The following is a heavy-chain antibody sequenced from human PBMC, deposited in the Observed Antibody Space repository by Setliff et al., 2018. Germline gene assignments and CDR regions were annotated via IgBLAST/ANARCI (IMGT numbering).Heavy chain of an antibody. D-gene: IGHD6-13*01. CDR3: AREVTGSSSWFEDAFDI. Sequence: PSETLSLTCTVSGGSISSSSYYWGWIRQPPGKGLEWIGSIYYSGSTYYNPSLKSRVTISVDTSKNQFSLKLSSVTAADTAVYYCAREVTGSSSWFEDAFDIWGQGTMVTV. CDR1: GGSISSSSYY. J-gene: IGHJ3*02. CDR2: IYYSGST. V-gene: IGHV4-39*07.